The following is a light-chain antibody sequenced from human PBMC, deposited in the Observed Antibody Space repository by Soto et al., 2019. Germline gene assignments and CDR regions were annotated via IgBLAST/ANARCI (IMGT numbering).Light chain of an antibody. J-gene: IGKJ4*01. CDR3: QQSYSTPLT. V-gene: IGKV1-39*01. CDR1: QSISSY. Sequence: DTQMTQSPSSLSASVGDRVTITCRARQSISSYLNWYQQKPGKAPKLLIYAASSLQSGVPPRFSGSGSGTDFNLTISSLQPEDCATYYCQQSYSTPLTFGGGTKVEIK. CDR2: AAS.